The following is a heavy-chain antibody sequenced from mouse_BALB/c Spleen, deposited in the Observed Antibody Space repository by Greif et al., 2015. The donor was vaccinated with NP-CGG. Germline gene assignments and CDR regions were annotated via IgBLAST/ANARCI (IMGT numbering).Heavy chain of an antibody. J-gene: IGHJ4*01. V-gene: IGHV1S81*02. CDR1: GYTFTSYY. CDR2: INPSNGGT. D-gene: IGHD1-1*02. CDR3: TRYGGLDHFYAMDY. Sequence: QLQQSGAELVKPGASVKLSCKASGYTFTSYYMYWVKQRPGQGLEWIGGINPSNGGTNFNEKFKSKATLTVDKSSSTAYMQLSSLTSEDSAVYYCTRYGGLDHFYAMDYWGQGTSVTVSS.